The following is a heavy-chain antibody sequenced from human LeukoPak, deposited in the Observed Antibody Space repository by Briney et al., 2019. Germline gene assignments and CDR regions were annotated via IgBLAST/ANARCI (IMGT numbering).Heavy chain of an antibody. V-gene: IGHV3-21*01. CDR2: IFPSGGEI. Sequence: GGSLRLSCAASGFTFSTFAMIWVRQPPGKGLEWVSSIFPSGGEIHYADSVRGRFTISRDNAKNSLYLQMNSLRAEDTAVYYCARYSSSWYYYYYMDVWGKGTTVTVSS. D-gene: IGHD6-13*01. J-gene: IGHJ6*03. CDR1: GFTFSTFA. CDR3: ARYSSSWYYYYYMDV.